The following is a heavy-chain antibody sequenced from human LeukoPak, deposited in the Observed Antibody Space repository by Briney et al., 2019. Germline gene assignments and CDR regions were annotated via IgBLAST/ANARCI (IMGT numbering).Heavy chain of an antibody. CDR1: RLTFRSCS. V-gene: IGHV3-48*01. CDR2: ISGSSGTI. Sequence: PGGSLRLSCAASRLTFRSCSMNWVRQAPGKGLNWVSYISGSSGTIYYADSVKGRFTISRDNAKHSLYLQMNSLRAENTDVYYCVRALPSTRRTFENWGQGILVTVSS. D-gene: IGHD1-1*01. J-gene: IGHJ4*02. CDR3: VRALPSTRRTFEN.